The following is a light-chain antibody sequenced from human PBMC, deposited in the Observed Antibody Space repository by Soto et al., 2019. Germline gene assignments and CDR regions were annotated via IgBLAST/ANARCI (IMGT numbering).Light chain of an antibody. Sequence: QSALTQPPSVSGAPGQRVTISCTGSGSNIGAGYDVHWYQHRPGTAPKLLVFGDSHRPSGVPDRFSGSKSGTSASLAITGLQAEDEGDYYCQSYDSTLDARYVFGTGTKATVL. CDR3: QSYDSTLDARYV. J-gene: IGLJ1*01. V-gene: IGLV1-40*01. CDR2: GDS. CDR1: GSNIGAGYD.